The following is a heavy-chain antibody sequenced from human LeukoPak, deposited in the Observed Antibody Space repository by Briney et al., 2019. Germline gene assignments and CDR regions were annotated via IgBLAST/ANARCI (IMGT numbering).Heavy chain of an antibody. CDR1: GYSFTNYW. V-gene: IGHV5-51*01. CDR2: IYPGDSDT. CDR3: ARRRYYDSSGENYFDY. Sequence: GESLKISCKGSGYSFTNYWIGWVRQMPGKGLEWMGIIYPGDSDTRYSPSFQGQVTISADKSISTAYLQWSSLKASDTAMYYCARRRYYDSSGENYFDYWGQGTLVTVSS. D-gene: IGHD3-22*01. J-gene: IGHJ4*02.